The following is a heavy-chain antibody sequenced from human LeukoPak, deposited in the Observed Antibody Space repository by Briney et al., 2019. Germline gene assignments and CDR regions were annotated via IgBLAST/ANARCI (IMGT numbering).Heavy chain of an antibody. CDR3: TTALSTGPP. CDR2: IKSTSDGGTA. CDR1: GFTFNNAW. J-gene: IGHJ4*02. Sequence: GGSLRLSCAVSGFTFNNAWMHGVRQPPGKGLEWIGRIKSTSDGGTADYATPVKDRFTISKDDSKNTLFLQINNLKTEDTAVYYCTTALSTGPPWGQGTLVTVSS. D-gene: IGHD4-17*01. V-gene: IGHV3-15*01.